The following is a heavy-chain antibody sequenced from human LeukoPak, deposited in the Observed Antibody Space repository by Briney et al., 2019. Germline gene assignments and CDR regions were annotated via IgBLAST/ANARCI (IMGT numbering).Heavy chain of an antibody. V-gene: IGHV4-38-2*02. Sequence: KSSETLSLTCNGSGYSISSVYYWAWIRQAPGKGLERIGSIYHSGYTHYNPSLKGRVTISVDTSKNDFSLKLSSVAAADTAIYYCARDMKPTHYFDYWGQGTLVTVSS. CDR2: IYHSGYT. CDR1: GYSISSVYY. J-gene: IGHJ4*02. D-gene: IGHD3-16*01. CDR3: ARDMKPTHYFDY.